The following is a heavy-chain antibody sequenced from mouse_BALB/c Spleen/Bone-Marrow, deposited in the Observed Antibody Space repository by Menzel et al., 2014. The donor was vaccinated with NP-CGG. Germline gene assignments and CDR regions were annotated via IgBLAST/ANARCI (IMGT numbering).Heavy chain of an antibody. Sequence: VQLKDSGAELVKPGASVKLSCTASGFNIKDTYMHWVKQRPEQGLEWIGRIDPANGNTKYDPKFQGKATITADTSPNTAYLQLSSLTSEDTAVYYCATYYRYDRRFAYWGQGTLVTVSA. CDR2: IDPANGNT. J-gene: IGHJ3*01. CDR1: GFNIKDTY. CDR3: ATYYRYDRRFAY. D-gene: IGHD2-14*01. V-gene: IGHV14-3*02.